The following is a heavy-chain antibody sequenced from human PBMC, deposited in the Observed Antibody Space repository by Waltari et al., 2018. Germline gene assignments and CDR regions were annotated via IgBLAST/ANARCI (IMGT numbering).Heavy chain of an antibody. CDR3: AKAPIGYQYYGMDA. CDR2: IAINGDT. V-gene: IGHV3-23*01. J-gene: IGHJ6*02. D-gene: IGHD3-22*01. CDR1: GAHCRTDA. Sequence: EVKLLESGGVLGQPGGSLRLCCPACGAHCRTDAMNGVRRAPGKGLELGSSIAINGDTYYVDSVKGRFIISRDNSKNMLHLQMDSLRPEDTAIYYCAKAPIGYQYYGMDAWGQGTTVTVSS.